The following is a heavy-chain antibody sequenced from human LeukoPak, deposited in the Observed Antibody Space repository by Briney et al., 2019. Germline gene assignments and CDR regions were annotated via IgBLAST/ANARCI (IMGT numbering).Heavy chain of an antibody. V-gene: IGHV4-31*03. CDR3: ARAKSPSEIFGVVSP. Sequence: PSETLSLTCTVSGGSISSGGYYWSWIRQHPGKGLEWIGYIYYSGSTYYNPSLKSRVTISVDTSKNQFSLKLSSVTAADTAVYYCARAKSPSEIFGVVSPWGQGTLVTVSS. CDR2: IYYSGST. D-gene: IGHD3-3*01. J-gene: IGHJ5*02. CDR1: GGSISSGGYY.